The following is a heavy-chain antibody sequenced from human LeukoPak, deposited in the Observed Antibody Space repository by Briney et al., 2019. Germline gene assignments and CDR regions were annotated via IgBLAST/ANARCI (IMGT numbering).Heavy chain of an antibody. J-gene: IGHJ4*02. CDR2: IRYDGSNK. CDR3: VVATVGYFDY. V-gene: IGHV3-30*02. D-gene: IGHD5-12*01. Sequence: GGSLRLSCAASGFSFTSYGMHWVRQAPGKGLEWVAFIRYDGSNKYYADSVKGRFTISRDNSKNTLYLQMNSLRAEDTAVYYCVVATVGYFDYWGQGTLVTVSS. CDR1: GFSFTSYG.